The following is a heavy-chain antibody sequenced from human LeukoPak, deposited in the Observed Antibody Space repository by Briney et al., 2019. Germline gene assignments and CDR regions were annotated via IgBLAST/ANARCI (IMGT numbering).Heavy chain of an antibody. D-gene: IGHD2-2*01. V-gene: IGHV4-34*01. Sequence: SETLSLTCAVYGGSFSGCYWSWIRRPPGKGPEWIGEINHSGSTNYNPSLKSRVTISVDTSKNQFSLKLSSVTAADTAVYYCARFPCSSTSCYGLKGLGYYYYYGMDVWGQGTTVTVSS. CDR3: ARFPCSSTSCYGLKGLGYYYYYGMDV. J-gene: IGHJ6*02. CDR1: GGSFSGCY. CDR2: INHSGST.